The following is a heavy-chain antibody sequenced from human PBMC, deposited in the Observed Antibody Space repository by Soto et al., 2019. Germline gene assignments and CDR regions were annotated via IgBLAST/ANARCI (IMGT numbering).Heavy chain of an antibody. Sequence: EVQLLESGGGLVQPGGSLRLSCAASGFTFSSYAMSWVRQAPGKGLEWVSAISGSGGSTYYADSLKGRFTISRDNSKNTLYLQMNSLRAEDTAVYYCAKDLGELSHLFDYWGQGTLVTVSS. V-gene: IGHV3-23*01. CDR1: GFTFSSYA. J-gene: IGHJ4*02. D-gene: IGHD3-16*02. CDR3: AKDLGELSHLFDY. CDR2: ISGSGGST.